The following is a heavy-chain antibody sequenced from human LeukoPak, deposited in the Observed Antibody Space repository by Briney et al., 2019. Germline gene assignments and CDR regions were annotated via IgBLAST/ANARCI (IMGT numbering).Heavy chain of an antibody. J-gene: IGHJ6*03. CDR1: GFTFDDYA. Sequence: GGSLRLSCAASGFTFDDYAMRWVRQAPGKGLGWVSLISWDGGSTYYADSVKGRFTISRDNSKNSLYLQMNSLRAEDTALYCCAKESTSSYYMHVWGKETTVTVSS. CDR2: ISWDGGST. D-gene: IGHD5/OR15-5a*01. V-gene: IGHV3-43D*04. CDR3: AKESTSSYYMHV.